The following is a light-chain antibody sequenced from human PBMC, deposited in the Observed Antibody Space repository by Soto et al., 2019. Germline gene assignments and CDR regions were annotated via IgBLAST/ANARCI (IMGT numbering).Light chain of an antibody. CDR1: QSVSY. Sequence: EMVLTQSPASLSLSPGERATLSCRASQSVSYLAWYQQRPGQAPRLLIYDASNRATGIPARFSGSGSGTDFTLTISSLEPEDSAIYYCQQRRNWLFGPGTKVDIK. CDR3: QQRRNWL. J-gene: IGKJ3*01. CDR2: DAS. V-gene: IGKV3-11*01.